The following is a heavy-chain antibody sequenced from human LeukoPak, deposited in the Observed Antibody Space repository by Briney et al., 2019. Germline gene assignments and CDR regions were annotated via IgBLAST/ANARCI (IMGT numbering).Heavy chain of an antibody. Sequence: GGSLRLSCAASGFTFSGYSRNGVRQAPGKGLEGVSYISSSSSTIYYAGCVKGRLIISRENAKNSLYLHMYSLRADDTAVYDCARLTNGTIDYSGQGTPVTVSS. CDR1: GFTFSGYS. D-gene: IGHD2-8*01. J-gene: IGHJ4*02. CDR3: ARLTNGTIDY. CDR2: ISSSSSTI. V-gene: IGHV3-48*04.